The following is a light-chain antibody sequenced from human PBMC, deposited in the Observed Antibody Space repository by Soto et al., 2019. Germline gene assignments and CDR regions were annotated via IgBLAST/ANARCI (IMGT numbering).Light chain of an antibody. J-gene: IGLJ2*01. CDR3: SSYTSSSTFV. V-gene: IGLV2-14*01. CDR1: SSDVGGYKY. CDR2: EVS. Sequence: QSALTQPASVSGSPGQSITISCTGTSSDVGGYKYVSWYQQQPGKAPKLMIYEVSDRPSGVSSRFSGSKSGNTASLTISGLQAEDEADYYCSSYTSSSTFVFGGGTKLTVL.